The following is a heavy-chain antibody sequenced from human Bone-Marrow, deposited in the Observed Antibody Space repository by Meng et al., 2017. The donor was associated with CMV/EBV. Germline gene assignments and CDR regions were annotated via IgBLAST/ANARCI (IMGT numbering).Heavy chain of an antibody. CDR2: ISSSSYYK. J-gene: IGHJ4*02. CDR3: ARAKDCSSTTCYGDY. D-gene: IGHD2-2*01. CDR1: GFTFSTYP. Sequence: GESLKISCAASGFTFSTYPMNWVRQAPGKGLEWVSSISSSSYYKFYADSVKGRFTVSRDNAKNSLFLQMNSLRAEDTAVYYCARAKDCSSTTCYGDYWGQGTLVTVSS. V-gene: IGHV3-21*01.